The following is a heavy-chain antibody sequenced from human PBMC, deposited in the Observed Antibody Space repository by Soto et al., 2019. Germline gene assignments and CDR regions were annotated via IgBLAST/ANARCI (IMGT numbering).Heavy chain of an antibody. V-gene: IGHV3-30-3*01. D-gene: IGHD3-22*01. CDR2: ISYDGSNK. CDR1: GFTFSSYA. CDR3: ARGDSSGYDAFDI. Sequence: GESLRLSCAASGFTFSSYAMHWVRQAPGKGLEWVAVISYDGSNKYYADSVKGRFTISRDNSKNTLYLQMNSLRAEDTAVYYCARGDSSGYDAFDIWGQGTMVTVSS. J-gene: IGHJ3*02.